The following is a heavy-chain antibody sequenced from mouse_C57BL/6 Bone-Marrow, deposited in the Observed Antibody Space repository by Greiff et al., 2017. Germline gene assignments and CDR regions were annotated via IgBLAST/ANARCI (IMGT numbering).Heavy chain of an antibody. CDR1: GYTFTSYT. Sequence: VQLQQSGAELARPGASVKMSCKASGYTFTSYTMHWVKQRPGQGLEWIGYINPSSGYTKYNQKFKDKATLTADKSSSTAYMQLSSLTYEDSAVYYCAIPTPFAYWGQGTLVTVSA. CDR2: INPSSGYT. J-gene: IGHJ3*01. CDR3: AIPTPFAY. D-gene: IGHD2-10*01. V-gene: IGHV1-4*01.